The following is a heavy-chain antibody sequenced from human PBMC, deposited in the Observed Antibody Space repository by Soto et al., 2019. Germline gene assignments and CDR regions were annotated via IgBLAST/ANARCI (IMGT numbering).Heavy chain of an antibody. CDR2: INPSGGST. J-gene: IGHJ1*01. CDR1: EYTFTSYY. D-gene: IGHD5-12*01. CDR3: AQTVDTATIFQN. Sequence: EASVKVSCKASEYTFTSYYMHWVRQAPGQGLEWMGVINPSGGSTSYAQKFQGRVTMTRDTSTSTVYMQLSSLRSEDTAVYYCAQTVDTATIFQNWGQGTLVTVSS. V-gene: IGHV1-46*01.